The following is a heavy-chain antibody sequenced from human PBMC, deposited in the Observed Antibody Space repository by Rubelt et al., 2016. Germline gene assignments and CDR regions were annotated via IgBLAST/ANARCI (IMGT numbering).Heavy chain of an antibody. Sequence: QLQLQESGPGLVKPSETLSLTCTVSGGSISSSSYYWGWIRQPPGKGLEWIGSIYYSGSTFYNPSLKRRVPISVATSKNQFSLKLSSVTAADTAVYYCASGSSHRSYYYYMDVWGKGTTVTVSS. J-gene: IGHJ6*03. V-gene: IGHV4-39*07. CDR2: IYYSGST. D-gene: IGHD6-6*01. CDR3: ASGSSHRSYYYYMDV. CDR1: GGSISSSSYY.